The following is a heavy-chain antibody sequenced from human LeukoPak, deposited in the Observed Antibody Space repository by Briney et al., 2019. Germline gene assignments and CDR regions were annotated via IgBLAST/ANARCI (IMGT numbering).Heavy chain of an antibody. CDR1: GYTCTGYY. D-gene: IGHD3-9*01. J-gene: IGHJ5*02. Sequence: ASVKVSCKASGYTCTGYYMHWVRQAPGQGLEWMGWINPNSGGTNYAQKFQGRVTMTRDTSISTAYMELSRLRSDDTAVYYCAREGADILTGYFSWFDPWGQGTLVTVSS. CDR2: INPNSGGT. V-gene: IGHV1-2*02. CDR3: AREGADILTGYFSWFDP.